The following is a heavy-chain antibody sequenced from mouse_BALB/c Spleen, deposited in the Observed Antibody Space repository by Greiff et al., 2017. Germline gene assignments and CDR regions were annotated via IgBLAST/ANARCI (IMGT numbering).Heavy chain of an antibody. D-gene: IGHD4-1*01. J-gene: IGHJ3*01. CDR2: INPYNGGT. Sequence: EVQLQESGPELVKPGASVKISCKTSGYTFTEYTMHWVKQSHGKNLEWIGGINPYNGGTSYNQKFKGKATLTVDKSSSTAYMELRSLTSEDSAVYYCARAPTNWEGAYWGQGTLVTVSA. CDR1: GYTFTEYT. V-gene: IGHV1-18*01. CDR3: ARAPTNWEGAY.